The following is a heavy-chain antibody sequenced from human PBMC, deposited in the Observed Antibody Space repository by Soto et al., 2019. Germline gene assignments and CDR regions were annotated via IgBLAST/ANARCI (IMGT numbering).Heavy chain of an antibody. CDR3: ARVGEAAPALDY. D-gene: IGHD6-6*01. Sequence: PGGSLRLSGAASGFTVSSNYMSWVRQAPGKGLEWVSVIYSGGSTYYADSVKGRFTISRDNSKNTLYLQMNSLRAEDTAVYYCARVGEAAPALDYWGQGTLVTVSS. J-gene: IGHJ4*02. V-gene: IGHV3-53*01. CDR2: IYSGGST. CDR1: GFTVSSNY.